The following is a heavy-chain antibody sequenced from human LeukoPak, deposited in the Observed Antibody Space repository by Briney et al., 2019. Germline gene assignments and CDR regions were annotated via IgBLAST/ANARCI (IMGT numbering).Heavy chain of an antibody. CDR3: ATRGDLSWFGALRH. J-gene: IGHJ4*02. D-gene: IGHD3-16*02. CDR1: AFSCSNYW. CDR2: IKQDGSET. Sequence: GGSLRISCVVSAFSCSNYWMDLIRQAPGKGLEWVAFIKQDGSETAYADSVKGRFTISRDNAKNSLYLQMNSLRVEDTAVYYCATRGDLSWFGALRHWSQGTLVTVSS. V-gene: IGHV3-7*01.